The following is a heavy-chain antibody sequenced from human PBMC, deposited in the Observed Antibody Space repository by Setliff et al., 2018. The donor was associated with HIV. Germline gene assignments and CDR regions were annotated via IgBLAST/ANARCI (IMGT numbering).Heavy chain of an antibody. CDR3: AREVDVVTTSDAFDI. D-gene: IGHD2-21*02. CDR2: IYYNGNA. Sequence: SETLSLTCAVYGGSFNGYYWSWIRQPPGKGLEWIGYIYYNGNAYYYNPSLKSRTTISLDTSMNQFSLKLTSVTAADTAVYYCAREVDVVTTSDAFDIWGQGTMVTVSS. J-gene: IGHJ3*02. CDR1: GGSFNGYY. V-gene: IGHV4-30-4*08.